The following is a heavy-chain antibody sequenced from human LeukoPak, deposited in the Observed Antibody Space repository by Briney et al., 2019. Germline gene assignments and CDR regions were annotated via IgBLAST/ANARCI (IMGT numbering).Heavy chain of an antibody. Sequence: GGSLRLSCAASGFTFSRYGMHWVRQAPGKGLEWVAVISNDGTVTYYADSVKGRFTISRDNSKNTLYLQMNSLRAEDTAVYYCARVKDGSTSPPGYYGMDVWGQGTTVTVSS. V-gene: IGHV3-30*03. D-gene: IGHD2-2*01. CDR1: GFTFSRYG. CDR2: ISNDGTVT. CDR3: ARVKDGSTSPPGYYGMDV. J-gene: IGHJ6*02.